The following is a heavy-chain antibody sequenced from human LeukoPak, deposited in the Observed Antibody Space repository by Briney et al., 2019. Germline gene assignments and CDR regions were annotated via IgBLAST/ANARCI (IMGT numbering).Heavy chain of an antibody. V-gene: IGHV4-61*09. CDR1: GGSINGGSYY. J-gene: IGHJ4*02. CDR3: ARDRVAMVRGGPIDY. D-gene: IGHD3-10*01. CDR2: IFTTGST. Sequence: SQTLSLTCSVSGGSINGGSYYWSWIRQPAGKPLEWIGHIFTTGSTSYNPSLRTRVTISEDSSKDQFSLNLKSVTAADTAVYYCARDRVAMVRGGPIDYWGQGTLVTVSS.